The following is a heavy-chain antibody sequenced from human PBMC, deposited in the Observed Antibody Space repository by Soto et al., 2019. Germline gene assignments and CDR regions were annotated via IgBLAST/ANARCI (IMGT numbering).Heavy chain of an antibody. CDR1: GYTFTSYD. Sequence: ASVKVSCKASGYTFTSYDINWVRQATGQGLEWMGWMNPNSGKTGYAQKFQGRVTMTRNTSISTAYMELSSLRSEDTAVYYCARYRYCTNGVCPNWFDTWGQGTLVTVSS. CDR2: MNPNSGKT. J-gene: IGHJ5*02. D-gene: IGHD2-8*01. CDR3: ARYRYCTNGVCPNWFDT. V-gene: IGHV1-8*01.